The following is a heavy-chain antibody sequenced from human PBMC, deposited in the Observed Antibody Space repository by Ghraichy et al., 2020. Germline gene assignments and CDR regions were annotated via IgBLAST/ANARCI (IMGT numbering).Heavy chain of an antibody. J-gene: IGHJ2*01. V-gene: IGHV6-1*01. D-gene: IGHD6-25*01. CDR3: ARDRGYSSGYDEYPNYYFDL. Sequence: SQTLSLTCVLSGDSVSTNNVAWAWIRLSPLRGLQWLGRTYYRSKWYHDSAKFVEGRVVIEADTSKNQFSLLLKSVTPEDTAVYYCARDRGYSSGYDEYPNYYFDLWGRGTLV. CDR2: TYYRSKWYH. CDR1: GDSVSTNNVA.